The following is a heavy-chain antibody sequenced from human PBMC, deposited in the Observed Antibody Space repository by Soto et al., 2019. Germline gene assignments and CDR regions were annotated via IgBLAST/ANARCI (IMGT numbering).Heavy chain of an antibody. CDR2: ISAYNGNT. CDR3: ARTPRTAPRRWFDP. D-gene: IGHD1-1*01. J-gene: IGHJ5*02. Sequence: ASVKVSCKASGYTFTSYGISWVRQAPGQGLEWMGWISAYNGNTNCAQKLQGRVTMTTDTSTSTAYMELRSLRSDDTAVYYCARTPRTAPRRWFDPWGQGTLVTVSS. CDR1: GYTFTSYG. V-gene: IGHV1-18*01.